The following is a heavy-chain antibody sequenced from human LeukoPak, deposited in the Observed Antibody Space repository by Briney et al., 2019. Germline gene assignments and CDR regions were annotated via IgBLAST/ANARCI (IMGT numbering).Heavy chain of an antibody. J-gene: IGHJ3*02. CDR3: ARDLTMVRGVIITNAFDI. Sequence: GGSLRLSCAASGFTFDDYGMSWVRQAPGKGLEWVSGINWNGGSTGYADSVKGRFTISRDNAKNSLYLQMSSLRAEDKALYYCARDLTMVRGVIITNAFDIWGQGTMVTVSS. D-gene: IGHD3-10*01. CDR1: GFTFDDYG. V-gene: IGHV3-20*04. CDR2: INWNGGST.